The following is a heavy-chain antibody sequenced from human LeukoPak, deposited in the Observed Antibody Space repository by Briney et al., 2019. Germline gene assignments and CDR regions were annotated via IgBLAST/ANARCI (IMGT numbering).Heavy chain of an antibody. CDR3: ARAQTGDLSA. CDR1: GGSISSGGYY. J-gene: IGHJ4*02. V-gene: IGHV4-31*03. D-gene: IGHD7-27*01. Sequence: SETLSLTCTVSGGSISSGGYYWSWIRQHPGKGLEWIGYIYYSGSTYYNPSLKSRVTISVDTSKNQFSLKLSSVTAADTAAYYCARAQTGDLSAWGQGTLVTVSS. CDR2: IYYSGST.